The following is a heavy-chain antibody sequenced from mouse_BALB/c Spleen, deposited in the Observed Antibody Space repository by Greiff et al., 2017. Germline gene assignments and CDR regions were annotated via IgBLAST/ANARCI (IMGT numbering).Heavy chain of an antibody. CDR1: GYSFTGYN. D-gene: IGHD2-14*01. Sequence: VQLKESGPELGKPGASVKISCKASGYSFTGYNMYWVKQSHRKSLEWIGYIDPYNGGTSYNQKSTGKATLTVDKSSSTAYMHLNSLTSEDSAIYYCARGRYDGDYAMDYWGQGTSVTVSS. J-gene: IGHJ4*01. V-gene: IGHV1S135*01. CDR3: ARGRYDGDYAMDY. CDR2: IDPYNGGT.